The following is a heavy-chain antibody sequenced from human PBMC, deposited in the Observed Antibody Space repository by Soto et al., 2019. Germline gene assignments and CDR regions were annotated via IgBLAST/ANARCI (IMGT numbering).Heavy chain of an antibody. D-gene: IGHD3-16*01. CDR2: MNPNSGDT. CDR3: ARESGGVTATLDYYYFYMDV. V-gene: IGHV1-2*02. J-gene: IGHJ6*03. CDR1: GYRFSDYY. Sequence: QVQLVQSGAEVKKPGASVTVSCKASGYRFSDYYLHWVRQAPGQGPEWMGWMNPNSGDTKYAQKFKGRVTMTRDTSVRTAFMELNWLKSVDTAVYYCARESGGVTATLDYYYFYMDVWGIGTMVTVSS.